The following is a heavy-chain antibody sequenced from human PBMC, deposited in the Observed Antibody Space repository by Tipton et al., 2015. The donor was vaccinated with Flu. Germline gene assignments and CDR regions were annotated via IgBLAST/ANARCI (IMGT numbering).Heavy chain of an antibody. V-gene: IGHV3-49*04. CDR2: IRSKAYGGTT. CDR1: GFTFGDYD. CDR3: TRNSGYDPRKIDY. J-gene: IGHJ4*02. D-gene: IGHD5-12*01. Sequence: SLRLSCTASGFTFGDYDMSWVRQAPGKGLEWVGFIRSKAYGGTTEYAASVKGRFTISRDDSKSIAYLQMNSLKTEDTAVYYCTRNSGYDPRKIDYWGQGTLVTVSS.